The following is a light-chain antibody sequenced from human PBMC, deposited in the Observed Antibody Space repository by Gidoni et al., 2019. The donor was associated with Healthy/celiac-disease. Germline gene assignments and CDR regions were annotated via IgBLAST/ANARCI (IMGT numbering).Light chain of an antibody. Sequence: DIVMTQSPASLAVSLGERATINCNSSQSVLYSSNKKNYLSWYQQKPGQPPKLLIYWASTRESGVPDRFSGSGSGTDFTLTISSLQAEDVAVYYCQQYYSTPTWTFGQGTKVEIK. V-gene: IGKV4-1*01. CDR3: QQYYSTPTWT. CDR1: QSVLYSSNKKNY. J-gene: IGKJ1*01. CDR2: WAS.